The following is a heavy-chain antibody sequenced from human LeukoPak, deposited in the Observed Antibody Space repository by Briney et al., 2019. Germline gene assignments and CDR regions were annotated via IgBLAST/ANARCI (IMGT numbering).Heavy chain of an antibody. D-gene: IGHD3-10*01. CDR1: GFTFSSYA. V-gene: IGHV3-23*01. J-gene: IGHJ4*02. CDR2: ISGSGGST. CDR3: AKAVWFGELFGPVDY. Sequence: GGSLRLSCAASGFTFSSYAMSWVRQAPGKGLEWVSAISGSGGSTYYADSVKGRFTISRDNSKNTLHLQMNSLRAEDTAVYYCAKAVWFGELFGPVDYWGQGTLVTVSS.